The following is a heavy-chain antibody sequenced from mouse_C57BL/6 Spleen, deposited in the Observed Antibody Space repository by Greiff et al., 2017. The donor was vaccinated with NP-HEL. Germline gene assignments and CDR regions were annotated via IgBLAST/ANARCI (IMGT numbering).Heavy chain of an antibody. CDR2: ISYDGSN. J-gene: IGHJ2*01. CDR1: GYSITSGYY. CDR3: ARVGPYGNYDY. Sequence: VQLQESGPGLVKPSQSLSLTCSVTGYSITSGYYWNWIRQFPGNKLEWMGYISYDGSNNYNPSLKNRISITRDTSKNQFFLKLNSVTTEDTATYYCARVGPYGNYDYWGQGTTLTVSS. V-gene: IGHV3-6*01. D-gene: IGHD2-1*01.